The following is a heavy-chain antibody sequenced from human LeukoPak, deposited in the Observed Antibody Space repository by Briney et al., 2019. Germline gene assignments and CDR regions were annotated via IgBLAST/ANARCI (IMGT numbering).Heavy chain of an antibody. CDR1: GFSFSDYA. J-gene: IGHJ4*02. V-gene: IGHV3-30-3*01. CDR2: ISYDGSNK. Sequence: GGSLRLSCAASGFSFSDYAMYWVRQAPGKGLEGVAVISYDGSNKYYADSVKGRFTISRDNSRTFLYLQMDSLRLEDTAVYYCARGAPPDYWGQGTLVTVSS. CDR3: ARGAPPDY.